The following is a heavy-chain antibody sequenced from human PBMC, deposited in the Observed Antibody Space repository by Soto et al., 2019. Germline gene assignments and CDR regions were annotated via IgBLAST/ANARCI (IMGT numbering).Heavy chain of an antibody. CDR2: ISYDGSNK. CDR3: AKDTGDRAGYFDY. D-gene: IGHD7-27*01. CDR1: GFTFSSYG. Sequence: GGSLRLSCAASGFTFSSYGMHWVRQAPGKGLEWVAVISYDGSNKYYADSVKGRFAISRDNSKNTLYLQMNSLRAEDTAVYYCAKDTGDRAGYFDYWGQGTLVTVSS. V-gene: IGHV3-30*18. J-gene: IGHJ4*02.